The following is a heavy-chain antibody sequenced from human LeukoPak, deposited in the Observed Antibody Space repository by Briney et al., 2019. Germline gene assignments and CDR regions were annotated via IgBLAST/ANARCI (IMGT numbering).Heavy chain of an antibody. CDR2: IYYSGKT. J-gene: IGHJ3*02. V-gene: IGHV4-39*01. Sequence: SETLSLTCTVSSGSISSSSYYWGWIRQPPGKGLEWIGSIYYSGKTYYNPSLKSRVTISVDTSKNQFSLKLSSVTAADTAVYYCARHLKGYCSNGVCSDAFDIWGQGTMVTVSS. D-gene: IGHD2-8*01. CDR1: SGSISSSSYY. CDR3: ARHLKGYCSNGVCSDAFDI.